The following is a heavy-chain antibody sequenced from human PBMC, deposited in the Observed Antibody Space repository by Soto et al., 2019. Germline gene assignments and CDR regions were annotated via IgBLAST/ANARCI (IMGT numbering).Heavy chain of an antibody. CDR3: VREDGVGGGYSDFDS. J-gene: IGHJ4*02. V-gene: IGHV3-21*02. Sequence: EVQLVESGGGLVAPGESLRLSCVASGFTLTTYTMNWVRQAPGTGLEWVSSINGRSNYKYYSDSVKGRFTISRDNTQNSLFLQMSRLGLEDTATYYSVREDGVGGGYSDFDSWGQGTLVTVSS. CDR2: INGRSNYK. CDR1: GFTLTTYT. D-gene: IGHD3-16*01.